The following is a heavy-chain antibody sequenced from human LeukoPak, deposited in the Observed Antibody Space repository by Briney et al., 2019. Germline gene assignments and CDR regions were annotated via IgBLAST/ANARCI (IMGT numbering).Heavy chain of an antibody. J-gene: IGHJ6*02. D-gene: IGHD2-2*01. CDR3: AREGIVVVPAEVYYYYYGMDV. V-gene: IGHV1-24*01. Sequence: GASVKVSCKVSGYTLTELSMHWVRQAPGKGLEWMGGFDPEDGETIYAQKFQGRVTITRDTSASTAYMELSSLRSEDTAVYYCAREGIVVVPAEVYYYYYGMDVWGQGTTVTVSS. CDR1: GYTLTELS. CDR2: FDPEDGET.